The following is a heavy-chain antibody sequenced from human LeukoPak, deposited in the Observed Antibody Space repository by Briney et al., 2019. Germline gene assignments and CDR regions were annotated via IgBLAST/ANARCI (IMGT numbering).Heavy chain of an antibody. CDR2: IYYSGST. V-gene: IGHV4-59*08. D-gene: IGHD3-22*01. J-gene: IGHJ4*02. Sequence: SETLSLTCTVSGGSISSYYWSWIRQPPGKGLEWIGYIYYSGSTNYNPSLKSRVTISVDTSKNQFSLRLSSVTAADTALYYCARQPLYDTSGYGQFDYWGQGTLVTVSS. CDR3: ARQPLYDTSGYGQFDY. CDR1: GGSISSYY.